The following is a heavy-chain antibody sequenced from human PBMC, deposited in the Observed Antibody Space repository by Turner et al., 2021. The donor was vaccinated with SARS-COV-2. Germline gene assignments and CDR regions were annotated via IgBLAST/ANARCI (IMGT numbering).Heavy chain of an antibody. CDR2: VYYTGIT. V-gene: IGHV4-39*01. J-gene: IGHJ4*02. Sequence: QLQLQESGPGLVKPSETLSFTCIVSGDSISSGSYYWAWIRQPPGKGLEWIGSVYYTGITYYTPSLRSRVTISLDTYENQFSLKLGSVTAADTAVYYCASLGVGASSRDFDYWGQGALVTV. CDR3: ASLGVGASSRDFDY. CDR1: GDSISSGSYY. D-gene: IGHD1-26*01.